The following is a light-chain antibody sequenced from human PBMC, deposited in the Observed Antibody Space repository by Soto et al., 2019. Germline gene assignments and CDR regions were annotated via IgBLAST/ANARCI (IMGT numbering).Light chain of an antibody. Sequence: EVVFTQSPATLSLAAGDTATLSCRASQSFRGLLAWYQQKPGKAPRLLIYDAYSRATGIPPRFSGSGSGTDFTLTISSLEPEDSAVYYCQQRHMWPIKFGQGTRLEIK. V-gene: IGKV3-11*01. J-gene: IGKJ5*01. CDR3: QQRHMWPIK. CDR1: QSFRGL. CDR2: DAY.